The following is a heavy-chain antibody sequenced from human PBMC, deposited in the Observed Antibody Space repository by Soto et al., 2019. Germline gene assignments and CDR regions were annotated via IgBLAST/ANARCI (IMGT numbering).Heavy chain of an antibody. V-gene: IGHV1-2*04. CDR1: GYTFTGYY. J-gene: IGHJ5*02. D-gene: IGHD3-3*01. Sequence: VASVKVSCKASGYTFTGYYMHWVRQAPGQGLEWMGWINPNSGGTNYAQKFQGWVTMTRDTSISTAYMELSRLRSDDTAVYYCARSPERDDFWSGYWFDPWGQGTLVTVSS. CDR3: ARSPERDDFWSGYWFDP. CDR2: INPNSGGT.